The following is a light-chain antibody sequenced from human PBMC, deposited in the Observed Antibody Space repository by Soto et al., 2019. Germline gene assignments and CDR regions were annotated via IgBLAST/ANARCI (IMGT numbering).Light chain of an antibody. Sequence: QSALTQPASLSGSLGQSITISCTGTSTDIGSYNYVSWYQQHPGKAPKLMIFDVSYRPSGISDRFSGSKSGNTASLTISGLQPEDEADYYCSSYGASSTLFGGGTKVTVL. V-gene: IGLV2-14*03. CDR3: SSYGASSTL. CDR2: DVS. J-gene: IGLJ2*01. CDR1: STDIGSYNY.